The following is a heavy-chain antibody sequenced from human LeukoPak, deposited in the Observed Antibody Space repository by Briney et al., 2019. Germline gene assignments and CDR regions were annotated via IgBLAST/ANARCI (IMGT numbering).Heavy chain of an antibody. D-gene: IGHD3-3*01. Sequence: SETLSLTCTVSGGSISSYYWSWIRQPAGKGLEWIGRIYTCGNTNYNPSLKSRVTMSIDTSKNQFSLKLRSVTAADTAVYYCAKYYDFWSGYYDIWGQGTMVTVSS. V-gene: IGHV4-4*07. CDR1: GGSISSYY. CDR3: AKYYDFWSGYYDI. CDR2: IYTCGNT. J-gene: IGHJ3*02.